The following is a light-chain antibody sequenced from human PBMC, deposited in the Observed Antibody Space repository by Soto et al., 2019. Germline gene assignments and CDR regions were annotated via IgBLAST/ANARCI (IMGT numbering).Light chain of an antibody. CDR1: QTINNN. CDR2: GAS. V-gene: IGKV3-15*01. J-gene: IGKJ5*01. CDR3: QHYTLYSAP. Sequence: VMTQAPATLSVSPGERATLSCRASQTINNNVAWYQLKDGQVPRLLIYGASTRATDVPARFSGSGSGTEFTLTISSLQSEDFATYYCQHYTLYSAPFGQGTRV.